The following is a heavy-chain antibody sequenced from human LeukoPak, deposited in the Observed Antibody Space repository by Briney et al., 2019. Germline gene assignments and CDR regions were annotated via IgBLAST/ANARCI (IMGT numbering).Heavy chain of an antibody. Sequence: GGSLRLSCAPSGFTVSSNYMSWVRQAPGKGLEWVSVIYSGGSTYYADSVKGRFTISRDNSKNTLYLQMNSLRAEDTAVYYCARGDYDSSGYLDSWGQGTLVTVSS. V-gene: IGHV3-66*01. J-gene: IGHJ4*02. CDR3: ARGDYDSSGYLDS. CDR2: IYSGGST. CDR1: GFTVSSNY. D-gene: IGHD3-22*01.